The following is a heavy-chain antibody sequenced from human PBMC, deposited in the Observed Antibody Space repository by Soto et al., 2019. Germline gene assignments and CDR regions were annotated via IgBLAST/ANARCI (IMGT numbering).Heavy chain of an antibody. V-gene: IGHV3-48*01. D-gene: IGHD3-9*01. J-gene: IGHJ6*02. CDR1: GFTFSSYS. CDR3: ARVIRYYDILTGYSSSYGMDV. Sequence: EVQLVESGGGLVQPGGSLRLSCAASGFTFSSYSMNWVRQAPGKGLEWVSYISSSSSTIYYADSVKGRFTISRDNAKNSLYLQMNSLRAEDTAVYYCARVIRYYDILTGYSSSYGMDVRGQGTTVTVSS. CDR2: ISSSSSTI.